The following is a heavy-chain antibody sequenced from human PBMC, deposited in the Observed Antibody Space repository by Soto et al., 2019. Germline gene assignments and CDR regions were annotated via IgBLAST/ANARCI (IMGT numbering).Heavy chain of an antibody. CDR1: GFSFNTFG. Sequence: GGSLRLSCAASGFSFNTFGMHWVRQAPGKGLEWLTVISYDGSDKYYADSVEGRFIISRDNSENTLYLQMNSLRPDDTAVYYCARGPYYGSGTLDYWGQGTLVTVSS. D-gene: IGHD3-10*01. V-gene: IGHV3-30*03. CDR2: ISYDGSDK. CDR3: ARGPYYGSGTLDY. J-gene: IGHJ4*02.